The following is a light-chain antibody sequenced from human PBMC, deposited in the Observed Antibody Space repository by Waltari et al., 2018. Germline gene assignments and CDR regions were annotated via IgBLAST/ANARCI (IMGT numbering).Light chain of an antibody. CDR2: EVP. CDR3: CSYAGTSYV. V-gene: IGLV2-8*01. J-gene: IGLJ1*01. CDR1: RSDVGGYDI. Sequence: QSALTQPPSASGSPGQSVTTPCTGTRSDVGGYDIVPWYPRHPGKAPKLIIYEVPKRPSGVPDRFSGSKSGNTASLTVSGLQADDGADYFCCSYAGTSYVFGTGTTVTVL.